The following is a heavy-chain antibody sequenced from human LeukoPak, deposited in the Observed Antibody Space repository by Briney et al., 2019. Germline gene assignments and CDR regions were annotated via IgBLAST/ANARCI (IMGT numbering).Heavy chain of an antibody. Sequence: GGSLRLSCAASGFAFNSYTMNWVRQAPGKGLEWVSTIVGSGDSTYYADSVKGRFTISRDNSKNTLYLQMNSLRAEDTAIYYCAKDGTPSAYSRNDYWGQGTLVTVSS. CDR2: IVGSGDST. J-gene: IGHJ4*02. CDR3: AKDGTPSAYSRNDY. CDR1: GFAFNSYT. D-gene: IGHD6-13*01. V-gene: IGHV3-23*01.